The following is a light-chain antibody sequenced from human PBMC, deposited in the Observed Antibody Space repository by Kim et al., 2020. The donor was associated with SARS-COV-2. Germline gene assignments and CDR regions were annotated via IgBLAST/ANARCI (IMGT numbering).Light chain of an antibody. Sequence: QSVLTQPPSVSEAPRQRVTISCSGSSSNIGNNAVNWYQQLPGKAPKLLIYYDDLLPSGVSDRFSGSKSDTSASLAISGLQSEDEADYYCAAWDDRLNGVVFGGGTKVTVL. V-gene: IGLV1-36*01. CDR3: AAWDDRLNGVV. CDR1: SSNIGNNA. J-gene: IGLJ2*01. CDR2: YDD.